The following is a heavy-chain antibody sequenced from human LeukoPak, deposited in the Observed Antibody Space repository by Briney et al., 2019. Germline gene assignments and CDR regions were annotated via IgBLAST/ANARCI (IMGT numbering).Heavy chain of an antibody. CDR1: GYTFTSYY. V-gene: IGHV1-46*01. D-gene: IGHD1-26*01. CDR3: ARFLPQKWELPGNWFDP. CDR2: INPSGGST. J-gene: IGHJ5*02. Sequence: ASVKVSFKASGYTFTSYYMHWVRQAPGQGLEWMGIINPSGGSTSYAQKFQGRVTMTRDMSTSTVYMDLRSLRSDDTAVYYCARFLPQKWELPGNWFDPWGQGTLVTVSS.